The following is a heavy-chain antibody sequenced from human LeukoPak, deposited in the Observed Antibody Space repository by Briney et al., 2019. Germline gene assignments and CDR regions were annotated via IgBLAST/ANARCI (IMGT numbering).Heavy chain of an antibody. CDR3: ARYRGRWKLPYDAFDI. CDR1: GYTFTSYA. CDR2: INAGNGNT. V-gene: IGHV1-3*01. J-gene: IGHJ3*02. D-gene: IGHD1-26*01. Sequence: ASVKVSCKASGYTFTSYAMHWVRQAPGQRLEWMGWINAGNGNTKYSQKFQGRVTITRDTSASTAYMELSSLRSEDTAVYYCARYRGRWKLPYDAFDIWGQGTMVTVSS.